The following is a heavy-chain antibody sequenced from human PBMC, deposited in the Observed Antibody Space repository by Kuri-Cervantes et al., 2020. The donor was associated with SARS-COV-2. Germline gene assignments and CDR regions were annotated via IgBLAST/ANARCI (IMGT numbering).Heavy chain of an antibody. Sequence: GGSLRLSCAASGFTFSNHAMSWVRQAPGKGLEWVSAISGSGSSTYYADSVKGRFTISRDNSKNTLYLQMNSLRAEDTAVYYCARDKSPGIAAAEWFDPWGQGTLVTVSS. J-gene: IGHJ5*02. CDR2: ISGSGSST. V-gene: IGHV3-23*01. CDR3: ARDKSPGIAAAEWFDP. D-gene: IGHD6-13*01. CDR1: GFTFSNHA.